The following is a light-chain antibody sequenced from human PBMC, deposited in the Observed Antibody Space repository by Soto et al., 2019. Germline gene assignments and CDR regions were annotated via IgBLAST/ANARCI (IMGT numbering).Light chain of an antibody. Sequence: SYELTQPPSVSVAPGMTASIPCGGNNIGSNSVHWYQQEPGQAPVLVIYYDSDRPSGIPERFSGSNSGNTATLTISRVEAGDEADYYCQVWDSSSDHRDVFGGGTKLTVL. V-gene: IGLV3-21*04. J-gene: IGLJ2*01. CDR3: QVWDSSSDHRDV. CDR1: NIGSNS. CDR2: YDS.